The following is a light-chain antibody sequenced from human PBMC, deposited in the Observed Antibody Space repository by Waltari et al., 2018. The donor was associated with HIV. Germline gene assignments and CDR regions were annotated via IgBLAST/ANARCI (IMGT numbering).Light chain of an antibody. J-gene: IGLJ1*01. V-gene: IGLV3-25*03. CDR3: QSADSSGTYED. Sequence: SYELTQPPSVSVSPGQTARITCSGDALPKPYAYWYQQKPGQAPVLVIYKDSERPSGIPERFSGSSSGTTVTLTISGVQAEDEADYYCQSADSSGTYEDFGTGTKVTVL. CDR2: KDS. CDR1: ALPKPY.